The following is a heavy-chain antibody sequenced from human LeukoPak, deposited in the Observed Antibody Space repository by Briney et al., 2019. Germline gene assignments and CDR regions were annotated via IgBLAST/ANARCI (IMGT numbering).Heavy chain of an antibody. D-gene: IGHD4-17*01. CDR1: GFSLITSGMC. J-gene: IGHJ4*02. CDR3: ARISAYGDYYFDY. CDR2: IDWDDDK. Sequence: SGPALVKPTQTLTLTCTFSGFSLITSGMCVSWIRHPPGKALEWLALIDWDDDKYYSTSLKTRLTISKDTFKNQVVLTMTNMDPVDTATYYCARISAYGDYYFDYWGQGTLVTVSS. V-gene: IGHV2-70*01.